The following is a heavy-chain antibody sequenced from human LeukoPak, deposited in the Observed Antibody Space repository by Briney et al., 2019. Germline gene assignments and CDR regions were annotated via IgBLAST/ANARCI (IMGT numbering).Heavy chain of an antibody. CDR3: ARDGPTYDYVWGSYRPAAFDI. V-gene: IGHV3-66*01. J-gene: IGHJ3*02. Sequence: AGSLRLSCAASGFTVSSNYMSWVRQAPGKGLEWVSVIYSGGSTYYADSVKGRFTISRDNSKNTLYLQMNSLRAEDTAAYYCARDGPTYDYVWGSYRPAAFDIWGQGTMVTVSS. D-gene: IGHD3-16*02. CDR1: GFTVSSNY. CDR2: IYSGGST.